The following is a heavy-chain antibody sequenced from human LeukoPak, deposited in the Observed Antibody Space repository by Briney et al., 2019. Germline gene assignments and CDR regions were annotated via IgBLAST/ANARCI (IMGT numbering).Heavy chain of an antibody. CDR3: ARGSSAVLN. CDR1: GFTFSDYY. J-gene: IGHJ4*02. Sequence: GGSLRLSCAASGFTFSDYYMSWIRQAPGKGLEWVANIKQDGSDRNYVGSVKGRFTISRDNAMNSLYLQMNSLRAEDTAVYYCARGSSAVLNWGQGTLVTVSS. V-gene: IGHV3-7*01. CDR2: IKQDGSDR. D-gene: IGHD2-15*01.